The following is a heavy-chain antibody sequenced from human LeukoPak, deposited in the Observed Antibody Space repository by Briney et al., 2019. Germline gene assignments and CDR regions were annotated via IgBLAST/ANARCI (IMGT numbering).Heavy chain of an antibody. J-gene: IGHJ4*02. D-gene: IGHD1-20*01. CDR3: AKGVSGNSFYLDY. CDR1: GFTFSTDG. CDR2: INFDGSAK. Sequence: GGSLRLSCAASGFTFSTDGIHWVRQAPGKRPEWVAIINFDGSAKYYADSLKGRFTISRDNSKNTLYLEMNSLRVEDTAVYYCAKGVSGNSFYLDYWGQGTLVTVSP. V-gene: IGHV3-30*02.